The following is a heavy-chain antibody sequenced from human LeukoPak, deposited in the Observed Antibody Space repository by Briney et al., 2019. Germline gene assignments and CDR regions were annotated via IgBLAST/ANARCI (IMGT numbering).Heavy chain of an antibody. CDR3: AKDFYNSGGRWYDCFDI. CDR1: GYTFSNFG. Sequence: APVKVSCKASGYTFSNFGISWVRQAPGQGLEWMGWISGYNDDTHYAQKFQGRVTMTTDTSTNTAYMDLRSLRSDDTAMYYCAKDFYNSGGRWYDCFDIWGQGTMVTVSS. V-gene: IGHV1-18*01. D-gene: IGHD2-15*01. CDR2: ISGYNDDT. J-gene: IGHJ3*02.